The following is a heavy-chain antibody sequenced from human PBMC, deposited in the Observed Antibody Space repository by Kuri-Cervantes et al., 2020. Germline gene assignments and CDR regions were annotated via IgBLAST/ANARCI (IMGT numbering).Heavy chain of an antibody. J-gene: IGHJ6*02. CDR3: ARRGVLGDYYGSGSYGPTFGMDV. D-gene: IGHD3-10*01. CDR1: GDSVSSNSAA. V-gene: IGHV6-1*01. Sequence: LRLSCAISGDSVSSNSAAWNWIRQSPSRGLEWLGRTYYRSKWYNDYAASVKSRITINPDTSKNQFSLQLNSVTPEDTAVYYCARRGVLGDYYGSGSYGPTFGMDVWGQGTTVTVSS. CDR2: TYYRSKWYN.